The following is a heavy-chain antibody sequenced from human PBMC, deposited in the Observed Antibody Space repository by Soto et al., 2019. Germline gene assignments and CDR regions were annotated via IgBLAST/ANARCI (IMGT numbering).Heavy chain of an antibody. V-gene: IGHV1-69*01. CDR1: GGTFSSYA. CDR3: ARPYLSTTVTLGYYGMDV. J-gene: IGHJ6*02. D-gene: IGHD4-17*01. CDR2: IIPIFGTA. Sequence: QVQLVQSGAEVKKPGSSVKVSCKASGGTFSSYAISWVRQAPGQGLEWMGGIIPIFGTANYAQKFQGRVTITADESTSTAYMELSSLRSEDTAVYYCARPYLSTTVTLGYYGMDVWGQGTTVTVSS.